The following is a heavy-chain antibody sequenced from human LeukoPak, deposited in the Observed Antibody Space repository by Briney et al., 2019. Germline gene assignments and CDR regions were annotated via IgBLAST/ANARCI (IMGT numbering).Heavy chain of an antibody. V-gene: IGHV4-4*09. CDR2: IYTSGGT. Sequence: SETLSLTCTVSGDPISSYYWSWIRQPPGKGLEWIGYIYTSGGTNYIPSLKGRVTISIDTSKNQFSLNLSSVTATDSAVYYCARLTRLSTSPDRYYLDYWGQGTLVTVSS. D-gene: IGHD6-6*01. CDR1: GDPISSYY. CDR3: ARLTRLSTSPDRYYLDY. J-gene: IGHJ4*02.